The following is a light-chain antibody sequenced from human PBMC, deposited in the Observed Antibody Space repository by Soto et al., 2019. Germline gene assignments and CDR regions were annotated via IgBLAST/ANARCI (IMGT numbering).Light chain of an antibody. CDR3: SSWDDNLNGGV. V-gene: IGLV1-44*01. CDR1: SSNIGTYT. CDR2: TDY. J-gene: IGLJ3*02. Sequence: QSVLPQPPSASGTPGQRVTISWSGTSSNIGTYTVNWYQQLPGTAPKLLIYTDYQRPSVVPDRFSGSKSGTSASLAINGLHSEDEADYYCSSWDDNLNGGVFGGGTTLTVL.